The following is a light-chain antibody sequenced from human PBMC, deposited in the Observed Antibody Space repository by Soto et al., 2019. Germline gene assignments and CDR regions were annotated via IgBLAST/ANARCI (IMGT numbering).Light chain of an antibody. CDR2: DVN. CDR3: CSYAGSCSI. J-gene: IGLJ2*01. V-gene: IGLV2-11*01. CDR1: TSDVGGYNY. Sequence: QSVLTQPRSVSGSPGQSVTISCTGTTSDVGGYNYVSWYQQHPGKAPKLIIYDVNKRPSGVPDRFSGSKSGNTASLTISGLQADDEADYYCCSYAGSCSIFGGGTKLTVL.